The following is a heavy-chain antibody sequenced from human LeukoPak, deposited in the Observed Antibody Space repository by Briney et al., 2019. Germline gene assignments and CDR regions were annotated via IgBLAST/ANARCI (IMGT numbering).Heavy chain of an antibody. Sequence: GGSLRLSCAASGFTFSSYAMSWVRQAPGKGLEWVSGISSGGGSKYYADSVKGRFTISRDNSKSTLCLQMNSLRPEDTAVYYCDPHDSSSHFWGQGTLVTVSS. CDR2: ISSGGGSK. V-gene: IGHV3-23*01. CDR3: DPHDSSSHF. J-gene: IGHJ4*02. D-gene: IGHD6-6*01. CDR1: GFTFSSYA.